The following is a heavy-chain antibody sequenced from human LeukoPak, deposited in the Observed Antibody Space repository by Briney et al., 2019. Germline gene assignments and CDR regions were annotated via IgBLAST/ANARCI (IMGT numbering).Heavy chain of an antibody. J-gene: IGHJ4*02. CDR1: GYSFTTYW. CDR3: ARHGGGSYYYFDY. D-gene: IGHD1-26*01. Sequence: GESLKISFKGSGYSFTTYWITWVRQMPGKGLEWMGRIDPSDSYTNYSPSFQGHVTISADNSITTVYLQWSSLKASDTAMYYCARHGGGSYYYFDYWGQGTLVTVSA. CDR2: IDPSDSYT. V-gene: IGHV5-10-1*01.